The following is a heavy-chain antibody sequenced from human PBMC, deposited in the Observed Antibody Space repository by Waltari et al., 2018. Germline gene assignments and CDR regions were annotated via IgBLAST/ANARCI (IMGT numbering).Heavy chain of an antibody. V-gene: IGHV4-38-2*02. Sequence: QVQLQESGPGLVKPSETLSLTCAVSNFYISNGYYWGWLRQPPGQGLEWIGSMYYRGTTYYNPSLKGRVTISVDTSKNNLFLNLNSVTAADTAVYYCARDVEGDGVLYGSPRRFDYWGQGILVTVSS. D-gene: IGHD3-10*01. CDR2: MYYRGTT. CDR1: NFYISNGYY. J-gene: IGHJ4*02. CDR3: ARDVEGDGVLYGSPRRFDY.